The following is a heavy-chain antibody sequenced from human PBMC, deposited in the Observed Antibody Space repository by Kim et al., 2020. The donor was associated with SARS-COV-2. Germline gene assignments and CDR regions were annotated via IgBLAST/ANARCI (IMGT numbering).Heavy chain of an antibody. V-gene: IGHV1-58*02. CDR2: IVVGRGNT. CDR1: GFTFTSTA. D-gene: IGHD4-17*01. J-gene: IGHJ6*02. Sequence: SVKVSCKASGFTFTSTAMQWVRQARGQRLEWIGWIVVGRGNTNYAQKLQERVTITRDMSTSTVYMELSSLRSEDTAVYYCAADLSTPPHPEARYYYYGMDVWGQGTTVTVSS. CDR3: AADLSTPPHPEARYYYYGMDV.